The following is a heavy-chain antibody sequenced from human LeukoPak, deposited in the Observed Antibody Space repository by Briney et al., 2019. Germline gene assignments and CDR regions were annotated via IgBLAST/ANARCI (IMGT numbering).Heavy chain of an antibody. V-gene: IGHV4-38-2*02. D-gene: IGHD1/OR15-1a*01. J-gene: IGHJ4*02. Sequence: SETLSLTCTVSGYSISSGYYWGWIRQPPGKGLEWIGSIYHSGSTYYNPSLKSRVTISVDTSKNQFSLKLSSVTAADTAVYYCATWRGDWHSFDYWGQGTLVTVSS. CDR1: GYSISSGYY. CDR2: IYHSGST. CDR3: ATWRGDWHSFDY.